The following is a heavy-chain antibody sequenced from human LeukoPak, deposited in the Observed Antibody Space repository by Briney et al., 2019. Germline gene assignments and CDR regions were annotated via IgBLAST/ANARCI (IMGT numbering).Heavy chain of an antibody. Sequence: ASVKVSCKASGYTFTGYYMHWVRQAPGQGLEWMGWINPNSGGTNYAQKFQGRVTMTRDTSISTAYMELSRLRSDDTAVYYCARNGNKYSSSSGIYYYYMDVWGKGTTVTVSS. CDR3: ARNGNKYSSSSGIYYYYMDV. V-gene: IGHV1-2*02. CDR2: INPNSGGT. J-gene: IGHJ6*03. D-gene: IGHD6-6*01. CDR1: GYTFTGYY.